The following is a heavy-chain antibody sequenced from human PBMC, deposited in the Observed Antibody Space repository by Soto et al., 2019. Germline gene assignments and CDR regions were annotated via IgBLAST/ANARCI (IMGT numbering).Heavy chain of an antibody. CDR1: GFTFSSRA. CDR3: AKDQWELHGAFDV. CDR2: ISYDGTKQ. V-gene: IGHV3-30*18. Sequence: VQLVESGGGVVQPGRSLRLSCAASGFTFSSRAMHWVRQAPGKGLEWVAVISYDGTKQYYADFVEGRFTISRDNSRNMMSLRMNSLRPDDTAVYYCAKDQWELHGAFDVWGQGTMVTVSS. D-gene: IGHD1-26*01. J-gene: IGHJ3*01.